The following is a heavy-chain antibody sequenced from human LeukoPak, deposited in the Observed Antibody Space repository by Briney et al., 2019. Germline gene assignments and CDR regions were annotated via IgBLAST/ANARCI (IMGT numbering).Heavy chain of an antibody. V-gene: IGHV1-8*03. Sequence: ASVKVSCKASGYTFTSYDINWVRQATGQELEWMGWMNPNSGNTGYAQEFQGRVTITRNTSISTAYMELSSLRSEDTAVYYCARGPYCSSTSCYNPAVFDPWGQGTLVTVSS. D-gene: IGHD2-2*02. CDR3: ARGPYCSSTSCYNPAVFDP. CDR2: MNPNSGNT. CDR1: GYTFTSYD. J-gene: IGHJ5*02.